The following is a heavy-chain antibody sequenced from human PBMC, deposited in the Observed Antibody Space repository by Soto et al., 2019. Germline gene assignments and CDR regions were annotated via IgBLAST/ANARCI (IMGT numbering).Heavy chain of an antibody. CDR3: ARAAGCSGGSCYSGKGFDY. Sequence: QVQLVQSGAEVKKPGASVKVSCKASGYTFTGYYMHWVRQAPGQGLEWMGWINPNSGGTNYAQKFQGWVTMTRDTSISPAYMELSRLRSDDTAVYYCARAAGCSGGSCYSGKGFDYWGQGTLVTVSS. CDR2: INPNSGGT. V-gene: IGHV1-2*04. J-gene: IGHJ4*02. D-gene: IGHD2-15*01. CDR1: GYTFTGYY.